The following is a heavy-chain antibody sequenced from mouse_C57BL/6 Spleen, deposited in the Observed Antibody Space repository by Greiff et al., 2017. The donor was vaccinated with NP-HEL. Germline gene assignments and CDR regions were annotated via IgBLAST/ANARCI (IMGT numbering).Heavy chain of an antibody. Sequence: VQLQQSGPELVKPGASVKMSCKASGYTFTDYNMHWVKQSHGKSLEWIGYINPNNGGTSYNQKFKGKATLTVNKSSSTAYLQLRSLTSEDSSVYYCARHYYGSSPWFAYWGQGTLVTVSA. J-gene: IGHJ3*01. D-gene: IGHD1-1*01. V-gene: IGHV1-22*01. CDR2: INPNNGGT. CDR1: GYTFTDYN. CDR3: ARHYYGSSPWFAY.